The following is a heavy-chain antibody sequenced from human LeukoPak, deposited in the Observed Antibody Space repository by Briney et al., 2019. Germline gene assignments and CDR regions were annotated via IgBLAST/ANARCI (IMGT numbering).Heavy chain of an antibody. J-gene: IGHJ2*01. Sequence: TETLSLTCTVSGASISSYYWSWIRQPPGKGLEWIGYIYYSGRTNYSPSLKSRLTISVDTSKNQFSLKLSSVTAADTAVYYCARTYGSSGLGYFDLWGRGTLVTVS. V-gene: IGHV4-59*01. CDR3: ARTYGSSGLGYFDL. CDR1: GASISSYY. D-gene: IGHD6-13*01. CDR2: IYYSGRT.